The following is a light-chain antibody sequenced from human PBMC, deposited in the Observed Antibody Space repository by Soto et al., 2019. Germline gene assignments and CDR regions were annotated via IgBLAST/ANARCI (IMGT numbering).Light chain of an antibody. Sequence: EIVMTQSPASLSVSPGDGVTLSCRASQSVASNVAWYQQKPGQGPRLLIHGASTRAVGVPARFSGSESGTDFTHTISSLQSGDFAVYYCQQYHNWPPQYTFGQGTKLQIK. CDR3: QQYHNWPPQYT. V-gene: IGKV3-15*01. J-gene: IGKJ2*01. CDR1: QSVASN. CDR2: GAS.